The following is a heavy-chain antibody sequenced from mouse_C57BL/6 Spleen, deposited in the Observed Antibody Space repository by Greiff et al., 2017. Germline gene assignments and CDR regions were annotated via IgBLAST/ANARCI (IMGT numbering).Heavy chain of an antibody. CDR1: GFTFSDYY. CDR2: ISNGGGST. Sequence: EVNVVESGGGLVQPGGSLKLSCAASGFTFSDYYMYWVRQTPEKRLEWVAYISNGGGSTYYPDTVKGRFTISRDNAKNTLYLQMSRLKSEDTAMYYCARALYYYGSRGYFDVWGTGTTVTVSS. V-gene: IGHV5-12*01. CDR3: ARALYYYGSRGYFDV. D-gene: IGHD1-1*01. J-gene: IGHJ1*03.